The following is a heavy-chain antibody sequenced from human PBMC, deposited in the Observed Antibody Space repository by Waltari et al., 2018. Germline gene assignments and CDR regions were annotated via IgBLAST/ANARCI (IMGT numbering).Heavy chain of an antibody. V-gene: IGHV4-59*08. CDR3: ARLPTKYFDSSGWGFFDQ. CDR2: LRNTGAT. J-gene: IGHJ4*02. CDR1: GDFPSADH. Sequence: HVQLQESGPGLVRPSEPLSLTCPVTGDFPSADHWTWIRQAPGKGLEWIAYLRNTGATKCTPSLESRVTISTVTSKKQFSLRLTSVTAADTAVYYCARLPTKYFDSSGWGFFDQWGQGILVTVSS. D-gene: IGHD3-22*01.